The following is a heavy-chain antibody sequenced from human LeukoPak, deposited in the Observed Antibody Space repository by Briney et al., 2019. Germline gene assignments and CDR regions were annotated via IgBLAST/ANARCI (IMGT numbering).Heavy chain of an antibody. Sequence: ASVKVSCKASGYTFTGYYMHWVRQAPGQGLEWMGWINPNNGGTNYAQKFQGRVTMTRDTSISTAYMELSRLRSDDTAVYYCANYGYCSSTSCETRGWNDAFDIWGQGTMVTVSS. CDR2: INPNNGGT. D-gene: IGHD2-2*01. J-gene: IGHJ3*02. V-gene: IGHV1-2*02. CDR1: GYTFTGYY. CDR3: ANYGYCSSTSCETRGWNDAFDI.